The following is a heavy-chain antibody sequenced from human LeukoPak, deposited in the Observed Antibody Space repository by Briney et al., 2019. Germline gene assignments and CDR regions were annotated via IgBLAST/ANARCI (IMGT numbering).Heavy chain of an antibody. Sequence: GGSLRLSCAASGFSFNTYAMHWVRQAPGKGLEYVSSISTNGGSTYYADSVKGRFTISRDNSKNTLYLQMNSLRAEDTAVYYCAKDRDYYGSGSYYDYWGQGTLVTVSS. CDR1: GFSFNTYA. CDR2: ISTNGGST. D-gene: IGHD3-10*01. CDR3: AKDRDYYGSGSYYDY. J-gene: IGHJ4*02. V-gene: IGHV3-64*04.